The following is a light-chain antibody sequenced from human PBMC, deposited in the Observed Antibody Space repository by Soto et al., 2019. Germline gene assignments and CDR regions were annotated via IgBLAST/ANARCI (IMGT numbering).Light chain of an antibody. V-gene: IGKV1-33*01. CDR2: HAS. CDR3: PPYPRLPPRS. CDR1: QNITNN. Sequence: DKQMTQSPSSVSASVGDRVTITCRASQNITNNLSWYQQKPGKAPNLLIYHASKLAKGVTSRFSGSGSGTDFSFIITSRQREDLATHYIPPYPRLPPRSFGQGTRLEIK. J-gene: IGKJ5*01.